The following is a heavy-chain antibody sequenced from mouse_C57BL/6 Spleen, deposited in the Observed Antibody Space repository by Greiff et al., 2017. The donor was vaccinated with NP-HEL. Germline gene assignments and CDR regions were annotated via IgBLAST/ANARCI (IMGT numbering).Heavy chain of an antibody. D-gene: IGHD3-2*02. J-gene: IGHJ2*01. CDR3: ARRTAQALDY. V-gene: IGHV1-82*01. Sequence: VQLQQSGPELVKPGASVKISCKASGYAFSSSWMNWVKQRPGKGLEWIGRIYPGDGDTNYNGKFKGKATLTADKSSSTAYMQLSSLTSEDSAVYFCARRTAQALDYWGQGTTLTVSS. CDR2: IYPGDGDT. CDR1: GYAFSSSW.